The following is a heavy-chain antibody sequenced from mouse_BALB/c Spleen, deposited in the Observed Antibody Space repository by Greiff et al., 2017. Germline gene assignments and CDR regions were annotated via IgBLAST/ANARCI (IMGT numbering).Heavy chain of an antibody. J-gene: IGHJ3*01. V-gene: IGHV14-3*02. CDR3: ARSTMITWFAY. CDR1: GFNIKDTY. Sequence: VQLQQSGAELVKPGASVQLSCTASGFNIKDTYMHWVKQRPEQGLEWIGRIDPANGNTKYDPKFQGKATITADTSSNTAYLQLSSLTSEDTAVYYCARSTMITWFAYWGQGTLVTVSA. CDR2: IDPANGNT. D-gene: IGHD2-4*01.